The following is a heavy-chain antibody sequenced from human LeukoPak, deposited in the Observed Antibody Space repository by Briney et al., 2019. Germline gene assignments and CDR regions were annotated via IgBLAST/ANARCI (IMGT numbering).Heavy chain of an antibody. CDR3: GGYSVGATPFDY. Sequence: SETLSLTCTVSGGSISSYYWSWVRQPPGKGLGWIGYIYYSGSTTYNPSLKSRVTISVDPSKTQSSLKLSSVTAAATPVYSCGGYSVGATPFDYWGQRTLVTVSS. CDR2: IYYSGST. CDR1: GGSISSYY. D-gene: IGHD1-26*01. V-gene: IGHV4-59*12. J-gene: IGHJ4*02.